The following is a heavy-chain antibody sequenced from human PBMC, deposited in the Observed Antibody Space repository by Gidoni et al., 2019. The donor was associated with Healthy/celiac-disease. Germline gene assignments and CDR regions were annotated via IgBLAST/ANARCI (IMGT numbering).Heavy chain of an antibody. V-gene: IGHV3-30*18. D-gene: IGHD6-19*01. CDR3: AKNIAVAGSDYLDD. CDR2: ISYDGSNK. CDR1: GFTFSSYG. J-gene: IGHJ4*02. Sequence: QVQLVESGGGVVQPGRSLRLSCAASGFTFSSYGMPWVRPASGKGLDRVAVISYDGSNKYYADSVKDRFTISRDNSKSTLYLEMNSLRAEDTAVYYCAKNIAVAGSDYLDDWGQGTLVTVSS.